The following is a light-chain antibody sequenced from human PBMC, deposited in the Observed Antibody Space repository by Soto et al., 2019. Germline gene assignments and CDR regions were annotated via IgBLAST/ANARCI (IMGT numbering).Light chain of an antibody. CDR3: SSKSSGSTPML. Sequence: QSVLTQPASVSGSPGQSITISCTGTSSDVGGYRFVPWYQHHPGEAPKLIIYEVSNRPSGVSSRFSGSKSGNTASLTISGLQAEDESLYYCSSKSSGSTPMLFGGGTKVTVL. CDR1: SSDVGGYRF. V-gene: IGLV2-14*01. J-gene: IGLJ3*02. CDR2: EVS.